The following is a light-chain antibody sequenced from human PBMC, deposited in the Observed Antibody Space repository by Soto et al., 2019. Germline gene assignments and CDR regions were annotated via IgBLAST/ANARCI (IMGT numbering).Light chain of an antibody. Sequence: EVALTQSPATLSVSPGEGATLSCRASQSINTLLAWYQQKPGQAPRLLIYRASTRATDIPDRFSGSGSGTDFTLTISSLQSEDFAIYYCQQYNNWPITFGQGTRLDIK. CDR2: RAS. CDR3: QQYNNWPIT. CDR1: QSINTL. V-gene: IGKV3-15*01. J-gene: IGKJ5*01.